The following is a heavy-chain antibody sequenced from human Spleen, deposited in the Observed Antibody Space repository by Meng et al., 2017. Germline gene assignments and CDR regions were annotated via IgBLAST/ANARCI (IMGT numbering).Heavy chain of an antibody. CDR3: SGHVDY. V-gene: IGHV3-15*01. CDR2: MKSNVDGGTV. CDR1: GFTFSNAW. J-gene: IGHJ4*01. Sequence: EVELGESGGGLVKPGWPLRLSCAASGFTFSNAWMTWVRQAPGKGLEWIGRMKSNVDGGTVDYAAAVKGRFFISRDDSENTFYLQMNSLKTEDTAVYYCSGHVDYWGHGTLVTVSS.